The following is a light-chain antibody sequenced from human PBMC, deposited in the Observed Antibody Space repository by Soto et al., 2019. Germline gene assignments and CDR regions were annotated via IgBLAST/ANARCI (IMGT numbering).Light chain of an antibody. CDR1: SSNIGAGYD. CDR3: QSHDSSLSGSDVI. J-gene: IGLJ2*01. CDR2: GDR. Sequence: QSVLTQRPSVSGAPGQRVTISCTGSSSNIGAGYDVHWYQQVPGTAPKLLIYGDRNRPSGVPDRFSGSKSGTSASLAITGLQAEDEADYYCQSHDSSLSGSDVIFGGGTKLTVL. V-gene: IGLV1-40*01.